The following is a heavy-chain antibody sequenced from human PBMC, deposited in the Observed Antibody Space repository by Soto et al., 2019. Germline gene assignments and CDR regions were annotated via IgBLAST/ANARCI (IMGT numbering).Heavy chain of an antibody. J-gene: IGHJ4*02. Sequence: VESLKISFKASGYSFTSSWVVFVLQMPGKGLECMWIIYPGDSDTRYRPSFQGQVTISADTSSSTAYLQWNSLQASDTAMYYCERIPGIVETGKVLLDKWGQGT. V-gene: IGHV5-51*01. CDR2: IYPGDSDT. CDR3: ERIPGIVETGKVLLDK. D-gene: IGHD1-1*01. CDR1: GYSFTSSW.